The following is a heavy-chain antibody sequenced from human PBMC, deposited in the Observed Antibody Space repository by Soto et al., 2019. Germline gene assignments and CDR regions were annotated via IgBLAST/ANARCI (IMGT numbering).Heavy chain of an antibody. CDR3: GRDWYAETTDLFAY. Sequence: ASVKVSCKASGYTFTSYGISWVRQAPGQGREWMGWISAYNGNTKYAQKLQGRGTMTTDTSTSTAYTELRSLRSDDTAVYYCGRDWYAETTDLFAYCGQGTLVTVSS. CDR2: ISAYNGNT. J-gene: IGHJ4*02. V-gene: IGHV1-18*01. CDR1: GYTFTSYG. D-gene: IGHD2-8*01.